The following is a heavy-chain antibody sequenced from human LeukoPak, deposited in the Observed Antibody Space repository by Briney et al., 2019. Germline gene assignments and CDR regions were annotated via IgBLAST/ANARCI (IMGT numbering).Heavy chain of an antibody. Sequence: SETLSLTCTVSGGSISSHYWSWIRQPPGKGLEWIGSIYYSGSTYYNPSLKSRVTISVDTSKNQFSLKLSSVTAADTAVYYCARHTSGYAALDYWGQGTLVTVSS. CDR2: IYYSGST. CDR1: GGSISSHY. J-gene: IGHJ4*02. D-gene: IGHD5-12*01. V-gene: IGHV4-59*05. CDR3: ARHTSGYAALDY.